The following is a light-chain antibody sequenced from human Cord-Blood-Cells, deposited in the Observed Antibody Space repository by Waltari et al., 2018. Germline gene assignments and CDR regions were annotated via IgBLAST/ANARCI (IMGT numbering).Light chain of an antibody. CDR1: SSYVGGYNY. V-gene: IGLV2-14*01. Sequence: QSALTPPASVSGSPGQSITISCTGTSSYVGGYNYVSWYQQHPGKAPKLMIYDVSKRPSGVSNRFSGSKSGNTASLTISGLQAEDEADYYCSSYTSSSTFGVFGGGTKLTVL. CDR3: SSYTSSSTFGV. CDR2: DVS. J-gene: IGLJ3*02.